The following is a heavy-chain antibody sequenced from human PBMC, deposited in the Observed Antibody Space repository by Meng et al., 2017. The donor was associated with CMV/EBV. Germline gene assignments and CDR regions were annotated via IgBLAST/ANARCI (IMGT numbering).Heavy chain of an antibody. V-gene: IGHV4-30-4*01. J-gene: IGHJ4*02. CDR1: YF. CDR2: MYSSGRT. CDR3: ARGWNIRFLDRSSTTDQGGFDF. Sequence: YFWSWRRQAPGRGLEWIGYMYSSGRTYYNPSLKSRLTMSVDRSKSQFSLKLTSVTPADTANYYCARGWNIRFLDRSSTTDQGGFDFWGQGALVTVSS. D-gene: IGHD1/OR15-1a*01.